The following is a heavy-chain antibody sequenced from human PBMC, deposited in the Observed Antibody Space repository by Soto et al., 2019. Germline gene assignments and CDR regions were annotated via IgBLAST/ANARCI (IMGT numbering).Heavy chain of an antibody. J-gene: IGHJ4*02. Sequence: QVQLQESGPGLVKPSQTLSLTCTVSGGSISSGNYYWSWIRQPPGKGLGWIGFISYSGSTYYHTSIKSRVTISVDTSKSQFSLNLSFVTAADTAVYYCATMGTPATGLYFFDYWGQGSLVTVSS. D-gene: IGHD2-15*01. CDR2: ISYSGST. CDR3: ATMGTPATGLYFFDY. CDR1: GGSISSGNYY. V-gene: IGHV4-30-4*01.